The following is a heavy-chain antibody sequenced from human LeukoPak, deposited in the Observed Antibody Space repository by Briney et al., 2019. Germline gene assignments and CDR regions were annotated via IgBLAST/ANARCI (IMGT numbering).Heavy chain of an antibody. Sequence: GGSLRLSCAASGFTFSSYGMHWVRQAPGKGLEWVAFIRYDGSNKYYADSVKGRFTISRDNSKNTLYLQMNSLRAEDTAVYYCAKRSEFYRDGYNNAYYWGQGTLVTVSS. CDR1: GFTFSSYG. CDR3: AKRSEFYRDGYNNAYY. V-gene: IGHV3-30*02. J-gene: IGHJ4*02. CDR2: IRYDGSNK. D-gene: IGHD5-24*01.